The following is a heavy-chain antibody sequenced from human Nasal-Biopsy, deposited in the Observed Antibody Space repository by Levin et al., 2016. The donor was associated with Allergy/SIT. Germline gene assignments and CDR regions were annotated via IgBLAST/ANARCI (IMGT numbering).Heavy chain of an antibody. CDR1: EYTSESTFSGYW. CDR3: FVWGYDYDY. J-gene: IGHJ4*02. D-gene: IGHD5-12*01. Sequence: GESLKISCAASEYTSESTFSGYWMHWARQAPGKGLVWVSRINSDGSETTYADSVKGRFTISRDNAKNTLYLQMNSLRAEDTAVYYCFVWGYDYDYWGQGTLVTVSS. V-gene: IGHV3-74*01. CDR2: INSDGSET.